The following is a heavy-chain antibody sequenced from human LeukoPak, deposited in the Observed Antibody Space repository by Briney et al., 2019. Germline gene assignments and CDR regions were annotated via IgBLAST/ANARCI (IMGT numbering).Heavy chain of an antibody. CDR3: AKTKRYCSSTSCYYYYGMDV. Sequence: GGSLRLSCAASGFTFSSYAMSWVRQAPGKGLEWVSAISGSGGSTYYADSVKGRFTISRDNSKKTLYLQMNSLRAQDTAVYYCAKTKRYCSSTSCYYYYGMDVWGQGTTVTVSS. J-gene: IGHJ6*02. CDR1: GFTFSSYA. D-gene: IGHD2-2*01. CDR2: ISGSGGST. V-gene: IGHV3-23*01.